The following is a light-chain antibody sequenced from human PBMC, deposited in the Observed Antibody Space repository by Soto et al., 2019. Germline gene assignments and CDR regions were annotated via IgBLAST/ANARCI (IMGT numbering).Light chain of an antibody. CDR2: DVN. CDR1: SSDVGNYNY. J-gene: IGLJ3*02. Sequence: QSALTQPRSVSGSPGQSVTISCTGTSSDVGNYNYVSCYQQHPGKAPKLMIYDVNKRPSGVPDRFSGSKSGNTASLTISGLHTEDEADYYCCSYAGRYTWVFGGGTKLTVL. CDR3: CSYAGRYTWV. V-gene: IGLV2-11*01.